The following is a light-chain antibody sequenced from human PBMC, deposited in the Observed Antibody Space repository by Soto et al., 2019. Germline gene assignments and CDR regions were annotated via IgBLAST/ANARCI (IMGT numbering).Light chain of an antibody. J-gene: IGLJ1*01. CDR1: SGEVGGYNH. V-gene: IGLV2-14*01. CDR2: EVS. Sequence: QSALTQPASVSGSPGQSITISCAGTSGEVGGYNHVAWYQQHPGKAPKLMIYEVSKRPSGVSNRFSGSKSGNTASLNISGLQAEDEADYYCISYTGSSTSYVFGTGTKATV. CDR3: ISYTGSSTSYV.